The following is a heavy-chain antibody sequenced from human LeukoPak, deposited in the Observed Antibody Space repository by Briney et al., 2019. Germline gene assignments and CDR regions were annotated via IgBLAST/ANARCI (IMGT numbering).Heavy chain of an antibody. CDR1: GFTFSSSG. Sequence: GRSLRLSCAASGFTFSSSGMHWVRQAPGKGLEWVAIMSYDGSDNYYADSVKGRFTISRDNSKNTLYLQMNSLTAEDTAVYYCAKDAESTSSLYYFDYWGQGTPVTVSS. CDR2: MSYDGSDN. V-gene: IGHV3-30*18. D-gene: IGHD2-2*01. CDR3: AKDAESTSSLYYFDY. J-gene: IGHJ4*02.